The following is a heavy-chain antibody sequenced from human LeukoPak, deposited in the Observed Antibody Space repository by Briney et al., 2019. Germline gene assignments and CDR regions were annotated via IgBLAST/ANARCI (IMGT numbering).Heavy chain of an antibody. D-gene: IGHD5-18*01. CDR3: AKRANGYSYGPNWFDP. CDR2: ISGSGGST. CDR1: GFTFSSYA. J-gene: IGHJ5*02. Sequence: GGSLRLSCAASGFTFSSYAMSWVRQAPGKGLEWVSAISGSGGSTYYADSAKGRFTISRDNSKNTLYLQMNSLRAEDTAVYYCAKRANGYSYGPNWFDPWGQGTLVTVSS. V-gene: IGHV3-23*01.